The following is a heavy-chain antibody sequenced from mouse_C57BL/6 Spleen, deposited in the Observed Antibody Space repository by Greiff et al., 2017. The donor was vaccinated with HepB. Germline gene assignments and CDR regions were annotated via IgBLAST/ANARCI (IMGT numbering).Heavy chain of an antibody. D-gene: IGHD4-1*01. J-gene: IGHJ2*01. V-gene: IGHV1-61*01. CDR3: ARGGDWDYFDY. CDR1: GYTFTSYW. Sequence: QQSGAELVRPGSSVKLSCKASGYTFTSYWMDWVKQRPGQGLEWIGNIYPSDSETHYNQKFKDKATLTVDKSSSTAYMQLSSLTSEDSAVYYCARGGDWDYFDYWGQGTTLTVSS. CDR2: IYPSDSET.